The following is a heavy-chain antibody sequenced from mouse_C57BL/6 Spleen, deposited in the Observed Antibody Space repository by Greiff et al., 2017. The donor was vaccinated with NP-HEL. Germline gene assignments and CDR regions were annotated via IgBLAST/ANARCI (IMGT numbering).Heavy chain of an antibody. Sequence: VQLQQSVAELVRPGASVKLSCTASGFNIKNTYMHWVQQRPEQGLEWIGRIDPANGNTKYAPQFQGKATITADTSSNTAYLQLSSLTSEDTAIYYCAQDYYGSSYGFAYWGQGTLVTVSA. CDR2: IDPANGNT. V-gene: IGHV14-3*01. J-gene: IGHJ3*01. CDR1: GFNIKNTY. D-gene: IGHD1-1*01. CDR3: AQDYYGSSYGFAY.